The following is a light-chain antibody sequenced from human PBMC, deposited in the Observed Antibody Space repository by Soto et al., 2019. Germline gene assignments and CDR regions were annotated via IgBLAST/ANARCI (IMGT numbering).Light chain of an antibody. Sequence: EIVMTQSPATLSVSPGERATLSCRASQSVSSNLAWYQQKPGQAPRLLIYGASTRVTGIPARFSGSGSGTEFTLTISSLQSEDFAVYYCHQYNHWLTWTFGQGTKVDIK. CDR3: HQYNHWLTWT. CDR2: GAS. J-gene: IGKJ1*01. CDR1: QSVSSN. V-gene: IGKV3-15*01.